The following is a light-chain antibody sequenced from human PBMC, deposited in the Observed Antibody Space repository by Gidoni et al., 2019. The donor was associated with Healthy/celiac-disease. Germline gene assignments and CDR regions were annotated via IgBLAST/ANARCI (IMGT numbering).Light chain of an antibody. CDR2: LCS. Sequence: DIVLTQSPLYLTVTPGEPASISCRSSQSLLHSNGYNYLDWYLKKPRQSPQLLIYLCSNQAAGVADRFSGRGSGTDFTLKSSRVEDEDVVVYYCMQALQTPLTFGGGTKVEIK. V-gene: IGKV2-28*01. J-gene: IGKJ4*01. CDR1: QSLLHSNGYNY. CDR3: MQALQTPLT.